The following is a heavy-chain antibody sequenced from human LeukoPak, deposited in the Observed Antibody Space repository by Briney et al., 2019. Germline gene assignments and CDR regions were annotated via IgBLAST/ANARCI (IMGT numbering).Heavy chain of an antibody. CDR3: ARGAVVTAGDYFDY. J-gene: IGHJ4*02. Sequence: SETLSLTCAVSGGSISSGGYSWSWIRQPPGKGLEWIGYIYHSGSTYYNPSLKSRVTISVDRSKNQFSLKLSSVTAADTAVYYCARGAVVTAGDYFDYWGQGTLVTVSS. CDR1: GGSISSGGYS. D-gene: IGHD2-21*02. V-gene: IGHV4-30-2*01. CDR2: IYHSGST.